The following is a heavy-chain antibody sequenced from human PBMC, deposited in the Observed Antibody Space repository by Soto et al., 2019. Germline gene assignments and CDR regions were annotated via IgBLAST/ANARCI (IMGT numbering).Heavy chain of an antibody. D-gene: IGHD2-15*01. CDR3: AGLRGYSGSPIDY. Sequence: LETLSLTCTVSGGSIISGYWSWILQPPGKGLEWIGYISYRGNTNYNPSFKGRVPLSVDTPQNQFSLSLSSVTTADTAVYYCAGLRGYSGSPIDYWGQGTLVTVTS. CDR1: GGSIISGY. V-gene: IGHV4-59*01. J-gene: IGHJ4*02. CDR2: ISYRGNT.